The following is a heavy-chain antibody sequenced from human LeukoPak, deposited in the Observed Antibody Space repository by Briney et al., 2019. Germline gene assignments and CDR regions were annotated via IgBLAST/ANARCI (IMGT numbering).Heavy chain of an antibody. J-gene: IGHJ4*02. CDR3: ARDQRRSGWYYFDY. Sequence: PSETLSLTCSVSGGSISSYYWSWIRQPAGKGLEWIGRIYTSGSTNYNPSLMSRFTMSVYTSKNQFSLKLSSVTAADTAVYYCARDQRRSGWYYFDYWGQGTLVTVSS. D-gene: IGHD6-19*01. CDR2: IYTSGST. CDR1: GGSISSYY. V-gene: IGHV4-4*07.